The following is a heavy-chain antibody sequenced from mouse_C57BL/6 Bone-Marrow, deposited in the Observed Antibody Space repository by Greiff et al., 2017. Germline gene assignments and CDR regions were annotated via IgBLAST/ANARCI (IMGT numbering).Heavy chain of an antibody. CDR1: GYTFTSYW. CDR3: ARGGGYDHEFDY. V-gene: IGHV1-61*01. Sequence: QVQLQQPGAELVRPGASVKLSCKASGYTFTSYWMDWVKQRPGQGLEWIGNIYPSDSETHYNQKFKDKATLTVDKSSSTAYMQLSRLTSEDSAVYYCARGGGYDHEFDYWGQGTTRAVSS. D-gene: IGHD2-4*01. J-gene: IGHJ2*01. CDR2: IYPSDSET.